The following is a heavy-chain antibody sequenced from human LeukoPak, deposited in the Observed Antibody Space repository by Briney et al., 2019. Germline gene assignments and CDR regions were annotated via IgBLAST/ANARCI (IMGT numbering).Heavy chain of an antibody. J-gene: IGHJ5*02. CDR3: ARRSDYVILTGYSNSRFDP. CDR2: INHSGST. CDR1: GESFSGYY. Sequence: SETLSLTCAVYGESFSGYYWSWTRQPPGKGLEWIGEINHSGSTNNNPTLKSRVTISVDTSKNQFSLKLSSVTAADTAVYYCARRSDYVILTGYSNSRFDPWGQGTLVTVSS. D-gene: IGHD3-9*01. V-gene: IGHV4-34*01.